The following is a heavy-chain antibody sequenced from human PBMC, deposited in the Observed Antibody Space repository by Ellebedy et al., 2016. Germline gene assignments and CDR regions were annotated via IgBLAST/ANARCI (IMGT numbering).Heavy chain of an antibody. Sequence: GESLKISXAASGFTFSDYYMSWIRQAPGKGLEWVSYISSSGSTIYYADSVKGRFTISRDNAKNSLYLQMNSLRAEDTAVYYCASDGYCSSTRCYGAFDIWGQGTMVTVSS. J-gene: IGHJ3*02. D-gene: IGHD2-2*03. CDR1: GFTFSDYY. CDR3: ASDGYCSSTRCYGAFDI. CDR2: ISSSGSTI. V-gene: IGHV3-11*01.